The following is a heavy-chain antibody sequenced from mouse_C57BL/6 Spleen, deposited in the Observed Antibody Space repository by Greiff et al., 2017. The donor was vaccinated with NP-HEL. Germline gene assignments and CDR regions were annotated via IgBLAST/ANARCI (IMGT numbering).Heavy chain of an antibody. Sequence: VQLQQSVAELVRPGDSVKLSCTASGFNLKNTYMHWVKQRPEKGLEWIGRIDPATGNTKSAQKFQGKAHITADTSSNTAYLQLSSLTSVDTAIYYCARVYDYEGYFDVWGTGTTVTVSS. CDR2: IDPATGNT. CDR3: ARVYDYEGYFDV. CDR1: GFNLKNTY. V-gene: IGHV14-3*01. D-gene: IGHD2-4*01. J-gene: IGHJ1*03.